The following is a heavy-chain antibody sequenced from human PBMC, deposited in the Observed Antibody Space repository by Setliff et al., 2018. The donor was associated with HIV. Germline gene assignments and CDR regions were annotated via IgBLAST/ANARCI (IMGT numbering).Heavy chain of an antibody. J-gene: IGHJ4*02. Sequence: SETLSLTCAVYGGSFSDYYWNWIRQPPGKGLEWIGEINHSGSTNYNPSLKSRLTISVDTSKNQFSLNLNSVTAADTAVYYCARGRYNSYHFDYWGQGTLVTVSS. CDR3: ARGRYNSYHFDY. CDR1: GGSFSDYY. CDR2: INHSGST. V-gene: IGHV4-34*01. D-gene: IGHD1-1*01.